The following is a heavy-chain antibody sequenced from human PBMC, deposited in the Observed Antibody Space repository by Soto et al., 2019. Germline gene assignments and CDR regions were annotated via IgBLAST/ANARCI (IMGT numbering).Heavy chain of an antibody. CDR3: GEVLVGATGHTDSDS. D-gene: IGHD2-15*01. Sequence: RSETMSLTCPVYGGSFSGYYWSWIRQPPGKGMEWVGEINHSGSPNYNPSLKTRVTISVDTSKNQSSLKLASVTAADTALYYCGEVLVGATGHTDSDSWGPATQVIVSS. CDR2: INHSGSP. V-gene: IGHV4-34*01. CDR1: GGSFSGYY. J-gene: IGHJ4*02.